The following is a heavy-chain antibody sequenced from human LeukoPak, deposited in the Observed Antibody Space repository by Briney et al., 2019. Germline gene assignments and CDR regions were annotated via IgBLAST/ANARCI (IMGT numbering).Heavy chain of an antibody. CDR1: GYTFTGYY. D-gene: IGHD6-13*01. V-gene: IGHV1-2*04. CDR3: AISLLAAALRPFDY. Sequence: ASVKVSCKASGYTFTGYYMHWVRQAPGQGLEWMGWINPNSGGTNYAQKFQGWVTMTRDTSISTAYMELSRLRSDDTAVYYCAISLLAAALRPFDYWGQGTLVTVSS. J-gene: IGHJ4*02. CDR2: INPNSGGT.